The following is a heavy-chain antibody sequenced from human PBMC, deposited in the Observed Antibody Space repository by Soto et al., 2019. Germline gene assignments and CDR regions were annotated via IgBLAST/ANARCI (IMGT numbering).Heavy chain of an antibody. D-gene: IGHD3-10*01. J-gene: IGHJ5*02. CDR3: ARHELLWFGERNWFDP. Sequence: QLQLQESGPGLVKPSETLSLTCTVSGGSISSSSYYWGWIRQPPGKGLEWIGSIYYSGSTYYNPSLKSRVTISVDTSKNQFSLKLSSVTAADTAVYYCARHELLWFGERNWFDPWGQGTLVTVSS. CDR2: IYYSGST. V-gene: IGHV4-39*01. CDR1: GGSISSSSYY.